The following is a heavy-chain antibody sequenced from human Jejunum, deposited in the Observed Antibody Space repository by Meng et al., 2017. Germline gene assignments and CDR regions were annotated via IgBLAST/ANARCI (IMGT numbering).Heavy chain of an antibody. CDR1: GGALKDFY. CDR3: ARALGAYGDSGFAY. Sequence: QSQQWASGLWKPQETLSLTCAVPGGALKDFYWNGIRQTPGKGLEWIGEISHSGSTHSHPSLQRPVTISVDRSQNQLSLKLTSVSGTDTAVYFCARALGAYGDSGFAYWGQGALVTVSS. V-gene: IGHV4-34*01. CDR2: ISHSGST. J-gene: IGHJ4*02. D-gene: IGHD4-17*01.